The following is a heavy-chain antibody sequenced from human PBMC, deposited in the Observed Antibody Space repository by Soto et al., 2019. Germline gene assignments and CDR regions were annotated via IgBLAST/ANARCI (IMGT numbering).Heavy chain of an antibody. CDR2: IYHSGST. V-gene: IGHV4-4*02. Sequence: QVQLQESGPGLVKPSGTLSLTCAVSSGSISSSNWWSWVRQPPGKGLEWIGEIYHSGSTNYNPSIKSRATISVDKSKNQFSLKLSSVTAADTAVYYCARGRDYSNYGGNYYMDVWGKGTTVTVSS. CDR3: ARGRDYSNYGGNYYMDV. D-gene: IGHD4-4*01. J-gene: IGHJ6*03. CDR1: SGSISSSNW.